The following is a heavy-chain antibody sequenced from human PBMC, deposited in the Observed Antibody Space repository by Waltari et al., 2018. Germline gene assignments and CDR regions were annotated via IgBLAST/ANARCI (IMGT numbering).Heavy chain of an antibody. CDR3: TTNPPGY. V-gene: IGHV3-74*01. Sequence: EVQLVESGGGLVQSGGSLRLSCADSGGDYWMDWVRQAPGKGLMWVSRVKSDGTRPTYADSVNGRFTVSRDSANNMLYLQMNSLRAEDTAVYYCTTNPPGYWGQGTLVTVSS. CDR2: VKSDGTRP. J-gene: IGHJ4*02. CDR1: GGDYW.